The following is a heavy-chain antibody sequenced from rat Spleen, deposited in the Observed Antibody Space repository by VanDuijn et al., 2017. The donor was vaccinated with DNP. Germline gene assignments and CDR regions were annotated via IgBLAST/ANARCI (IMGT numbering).Heavy chain of an antibody. CDR1: GFSLTTYS. CDR3: TSYSLNSSSFVY. Sequence: QVQLKESGPGLVQPSETLSLTCTVSGFSLTTYSVSWVRQPSGKGPEWMGKMWYDGDTAYNSALKTRLSISRDTSKSQVFLKMHRLQTDDTGTYYGTSYSLNSSSFVYWGQGSLVTVSS. CDR2: MWYDGDT. V-gene: IGHV2-63*01. J-gene: IGHJ3*01. D-gene: IGHD1-2*01.